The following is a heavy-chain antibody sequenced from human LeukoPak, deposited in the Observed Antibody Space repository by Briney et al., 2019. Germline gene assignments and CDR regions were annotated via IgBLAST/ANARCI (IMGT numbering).Heavy chain of an antibody. J-gene: IGHJ6*03. V-gene: IGHV4-59*01. CDR3: ARGYWSGYYSSYYYYYYMDV. Sequence: SETLSLTCTVSGGSISSYYWSWIRQPPGKGLEWIGYIYYSGSTNYNPSLKSRVTISVDTSKNQFSLKLSSVTAADTAVYYCARGYWSGYYSSYYYYYYMDVWGKGTTVTVSS. D-gene: IGHD3-3*01. CDR2: IYYSGST. CDR1: GGSISSYY.